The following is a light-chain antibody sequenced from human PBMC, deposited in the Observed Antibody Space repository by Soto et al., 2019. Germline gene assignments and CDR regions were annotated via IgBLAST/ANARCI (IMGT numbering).Light chain of an antibody. CDR3: QQRSNWIT. CDR2: GAS. J-gene: IGKJ5*01. V-gene: IGKV3-11*01. CDR1: QSISIN. Sequence: EIVMTPSPATLSVSPGERAILSCRASQSISINLAWYQQKPGQAPRLLIYGASYRATGIPARFSGSGSVTDFTLTISSLEPEDFAVYYCQQRSNWITFGQGTRLEI.